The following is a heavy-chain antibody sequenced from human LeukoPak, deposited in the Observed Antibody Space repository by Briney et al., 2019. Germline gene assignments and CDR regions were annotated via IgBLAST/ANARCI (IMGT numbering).Heavy chain of an antibody. CDR1: GGTFSSYA. CDR3: ASGGELFTY. CDR2: IIPIFGTA. J-gene: IGHJ4*02. V-gene: IGHV1-69*05. Sequence: SVKVSCKASGGTFSSYAISWVRQAPGQGLEWMGGIIPIFGTANYAQKLQGRVTMTTDTSTSTAYMELRSLRSDDTAVYYCASGGELFTYWGQGTLVTVSS. D-gene: IGHD3-10*01.